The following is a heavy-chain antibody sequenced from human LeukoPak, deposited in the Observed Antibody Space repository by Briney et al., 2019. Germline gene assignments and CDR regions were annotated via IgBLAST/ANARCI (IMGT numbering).Heavy chain of an antibody. D-gene: IGHD6-19*01. Sequence: PTGGSLRLSCAASGFTFSSYGMHWVRQAPGKGLEWVAVISYDGSNKYYADSVKGRFTISRDNSKNTLYLQMNSLRVEDTAVYYCARGGGSSSGCPDYWGQGALVTVSS. V-gene: IGHV3-30*12. CDR2: ISYDGSNK. CDR3: ARGGGSSSGCPDY. CDR1: GFTFSSYG. J-gene: IGHJ4*02.